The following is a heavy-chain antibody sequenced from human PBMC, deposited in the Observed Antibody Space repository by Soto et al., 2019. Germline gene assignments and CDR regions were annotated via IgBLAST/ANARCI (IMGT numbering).Heavy chain of an antibody. CDR3: AIDKDGVARHAFDI. V-gene: IGHV3-21*01. J-gene: IGHJ3*02. CDR1: GFTFSSYS. CDR2: ISSSSSYI. D-gene: IGHD2-15*01. Sequence: GGSLRLSCAASGFTFSSYSMNWVRQAPGKGLEWVSSISSSSSYIYYADSVKGRFTISRDNAKNSLYLQMNSLRAEDTAVYYCAIDKDGVARHAFDIWGQGTMVNVSS.